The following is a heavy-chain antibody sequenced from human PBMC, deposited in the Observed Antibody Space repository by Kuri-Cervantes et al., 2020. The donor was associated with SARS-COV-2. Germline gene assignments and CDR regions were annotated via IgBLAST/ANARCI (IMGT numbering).Heavy chain of an antibody. D-gene: IGHD3-3*01. J-gene: IGHJ4*02. CDR3: ARERTDYDFWSGYYMDY. CDR2: ISYDGSNK. CDR1: GFTFSSYG. V-gene: IGHV3-30*03. Sequence: GESLKISCAASGFTFSSYGMHWVRQAPGKGLEWVAVISYDGSNKYYADSVKGRFTISRDNSKNTLYLQMNSLRAEDTAVYYCARERTDYDFWSGYYMDYWGQGTLVTVSS.